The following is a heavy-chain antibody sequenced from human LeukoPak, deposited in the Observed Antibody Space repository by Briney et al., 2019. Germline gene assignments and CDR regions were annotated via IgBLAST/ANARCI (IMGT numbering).Heavy chain of an antibody. D-gene: IGHD3-22*01. CDR2: INWHGGVI. V-gene: IGHV3-9*01. CDR1: GFTFDDYA. CDR3: AKDGATSFYDSQGLES. Sequence: GGSLRLSCAASGFTFDDYAMHWVRHVPGKGLAWVSGINWHGGVIGYVDSVKGRFTISRDNSRNSLFLQMTSLRVEDTAFYFCAKDGATSFYDSQGLESWGQGTLVTVSS. J-gene: IGHJ5*02.